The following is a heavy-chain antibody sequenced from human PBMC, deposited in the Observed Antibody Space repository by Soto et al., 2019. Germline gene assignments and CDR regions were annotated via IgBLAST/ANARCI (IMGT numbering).Heavy chain of an antibody. V-gene: IGHV3-30*18. CDR1: GFTFSDYA. CDR3: AKGGRQWLVTSDFNH. J-gene: IGHJ4*02. CDR2: VSHDGRNT. Sequence: VQLVESGGGVVQPGRSLRLSCAASGFTFSDYAMHWVRQAPGKGLEWVAVVSHDGRNTHYADFMKGRFTFSRDSSKNTVSLEMSSLRAEAAAGYYCAKGGRQWLVTSDFNHWGQGPRVTVSS. D-gene: IGHD6-19*01.